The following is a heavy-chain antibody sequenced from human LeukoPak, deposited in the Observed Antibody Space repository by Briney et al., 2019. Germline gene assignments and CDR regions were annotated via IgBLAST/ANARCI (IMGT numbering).Heavy chain of an antibody. V-gene: IGHV3-48*01. CDR1: GFTFSSYS. CDR3: ARCSNYVYGGIDV. CDR2: ISSSSSII. Sequence: PGGSLRLSCAASGFTFSSYSMNWVRQAPGKGLEWVSYISSSSSIIYYADSVKGRFTISRDNAKNSLYLQMNSLRAEDTAVYYCARCSNYVYGGIDVWGQGTTVTVSS. D-gene: IGHD4-11*01. J-gene: IGHJ6*02.